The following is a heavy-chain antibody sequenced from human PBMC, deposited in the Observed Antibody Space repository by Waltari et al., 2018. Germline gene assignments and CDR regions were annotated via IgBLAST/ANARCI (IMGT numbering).Heavy chain of an antibody. Sequence: QVQLQESGPGLVKPSETLSLTCAVSGYSISSGYYWGWIRQPPGKGLEWIGSIYHSGSNYYNPSLKSRVTISVDTSKNQFSLKLSPVTAADTAVYYCARRAAIAATGPTYYMDGWGKGTTVTVSS. CDR1: GYSISSGYY. V-gene: IGHV4-38-2*01. CDR2: IYHSGSN. J-gene: IGHJ6*03. CDR3: ARRAAIAATGPTYYMDG. D-gene: IGHD6-13*01.